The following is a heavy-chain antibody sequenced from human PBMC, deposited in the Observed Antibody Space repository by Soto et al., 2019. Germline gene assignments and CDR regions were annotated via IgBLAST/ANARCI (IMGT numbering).Heavy chain of an antibody. J-gene: IGHJ6*02. D-gene: IGHD6-13*01. CDR1: GYTFTSCG. CDR2: ISAYNGNT. Sequence: VASVKVSCKASGYTFTSCGISWVRQARGQGLEWMGWISAYNGNTNYAQKLQGRVTMTTDTSTSTAYMELRSLRSDDTAVYYCARFPSGWYHYYYHYGMDVWGQGTTVTVSS. CDR3: ARFPSGWYHYYYHYGMDV. V-gene: IGHV1-18*04.